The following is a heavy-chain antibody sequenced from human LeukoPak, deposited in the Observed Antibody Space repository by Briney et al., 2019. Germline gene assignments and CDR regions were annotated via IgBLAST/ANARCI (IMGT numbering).Heavy chain of an antibody. Sequence: GGSLRLSCAASGFIFNDYWMSWVRQAPNKGLEWVANINEVGSEIYYLDSVKGRFTISRDNAKNSLYLQMNSLRAEDTAVYYCATGVYSFDNWGQGTLVTVSS. J-gene: IGHJ4*02. V-gene: IGHV3-7*01. CDR3: ATGVYSFDN. CDR2: INEVGSEI. D-gene: IGHD2-8*01. CDR1: GFIFNDYW.